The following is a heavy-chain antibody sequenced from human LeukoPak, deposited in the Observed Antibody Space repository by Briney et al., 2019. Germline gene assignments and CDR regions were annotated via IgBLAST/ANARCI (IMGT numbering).Heavy chain of an antibody. CDR3: ARDTGTTVY. V-gene: IGHV1-69*05. Sequence: ASVSVSFTASGGTFSSYAISWVRQAPGQGGEWMGGIIPIFGTANYAQKFQGRVTITTDESTSTAYMELSSLRSEDTAVYYCARDTGTTVYWGQGTLVTVSS. CDR1: GGTFSSYA. D-gene: IGHD1-7*01. J-gene: IGHJ4*02. CDR2: IIPIFGTA.